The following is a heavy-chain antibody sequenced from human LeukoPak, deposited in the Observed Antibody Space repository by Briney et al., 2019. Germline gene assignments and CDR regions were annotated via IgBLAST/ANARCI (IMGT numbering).Heavy chain of an antibody. Sequence: SETLSLTCAVYGGSFSGYSWTWIRQPPGKGLEWIGYIYASGGTNYNPSLKSRVSISVDTSKNQFSLNLTSVTAADTAVYYCARHGKGVSYFYTFDFWGQGTLVTVSS. J-gene: IGHJ3*01. D-gene: IGHD1-26*01. CDR2: IYASGGT. CDR1: GGSFSGYS. V-gene: IGHV4-4*09. CDR3: ARHGKGVSYFYTFDF.